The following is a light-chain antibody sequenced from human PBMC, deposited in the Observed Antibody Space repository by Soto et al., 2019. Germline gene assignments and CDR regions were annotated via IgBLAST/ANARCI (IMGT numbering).Light chain of an antibody. CDR3: SSYTSSNTVV. CDR2: DVT. J-gene: IGLJ3*02. CDR1: SSDVGTFNY. V-gene: IGLV2-14*01. Sequence: QSVLTQPASMSGSPGQSITISCTGTSSDVGTFNYVSWYQQHPSKAPKLMIYDVTNRPSGVSNRFSGSKSGNTASLTISGLQAEDEADYYCSSYTSSNTVVFGGGTKLTVL.